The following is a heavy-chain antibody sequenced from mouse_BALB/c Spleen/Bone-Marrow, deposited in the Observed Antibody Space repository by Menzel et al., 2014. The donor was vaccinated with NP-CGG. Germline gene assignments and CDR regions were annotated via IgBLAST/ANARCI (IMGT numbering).Heavy chain of an antibody. J-gene: IGHJ2*01. Sequence: EVKVEESGGGLVQPGGSIKLSCVASGFTLSNYWMNWVRQSPEKGLEWVAEIRLKSNNYATHYAESVKGRFTISRDDSKSSVYLQMNNLRAEDTGIYYCTRRGYGNDYWGQGTTLTVSS. CDR3: TRRGYGNDY. CDR1: GFTLSNYW. D-gene: IGHD2-10*02. V-gene: IGHV6-6*02. CDR2: IRLKSNNYAT.